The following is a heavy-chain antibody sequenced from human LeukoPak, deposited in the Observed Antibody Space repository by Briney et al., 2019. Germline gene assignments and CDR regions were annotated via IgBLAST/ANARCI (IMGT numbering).Heavy chain of an antibody. CDR2: INPNSGGS. CDR3: ARDVYYGSGSFDY. Sequence: ASVKVSCKASGYTFTGYYMHWVRQAPGQGLEWMGWINPNSGGSNYAQKFQGRVTMTRDTSISTAYMELSRLRSDDTAVYYCARDVYYGSGSFDYWGQGTLVTVSS. CDR1: GYTFTGYY. J-gene: IGHJ4*02. V-gene: IGHV1-2*02. D-gene: IGHD3-10*01.